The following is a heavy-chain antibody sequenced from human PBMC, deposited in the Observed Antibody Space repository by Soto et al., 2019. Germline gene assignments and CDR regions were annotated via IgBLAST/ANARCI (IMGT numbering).Heavy chain of an antibody. V-gene: IGHV1-2*02. CDR3: TFQRRRVLY. D-gene: IGHD2-2*01. CDR2: INPNRGGT. J-gene: IGHJ4*02. Sequence: QVQLVQSGAEVRTPGASVKVSCKASGYTFTDFYMHWVRQAPGQGLEWMGWINPNRGGTNYAQKFQGRVTMTRDTSISTAYMELNRLRSDDTAMYYCTFQRRRVLYWGQGTLVTVSS. CDR1: GYTFTDFY.